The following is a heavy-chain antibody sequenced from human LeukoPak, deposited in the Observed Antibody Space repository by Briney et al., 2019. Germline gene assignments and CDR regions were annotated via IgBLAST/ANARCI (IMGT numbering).Heavy chain of an antibody. D-gene: IGHD3-10*01. Sequence: PSETLSLTCTVSGGSISSGSYYWSWIRQPAGKGLEWIGRIYTSGSTKYNPSLKSRVTISVDTSKNQFSLKLSSVTVADTAVYYCARTPLRGATFFTSYPNWFDTWGQGTLVTVPS. CDR2: IYTSGST. J-gene: IGHJ5*02. CDR1: GGSISSGSYY. V-gene: IGHV4-61*02. CDR3: ARTPLRGATFFTSYPNWFDT.